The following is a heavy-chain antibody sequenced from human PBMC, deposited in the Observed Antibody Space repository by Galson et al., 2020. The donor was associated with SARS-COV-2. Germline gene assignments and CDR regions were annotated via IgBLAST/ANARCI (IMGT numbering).Heavy chain of an antibody. J-gene: IGHJ4*02. V-gene: IGHV4-31*03. D-gene: IGHD2-21*02. CDR1: GGSVSIGGYY. CDR2: ISYNGNT. Sequence: ASETLSLTCNVYGGSVSIGGYYWSWIRQHPEKGLEWIGYISYNGNTHYNPSLKSRLIISEDTSKNHFSLKLNSVNAADTAVYYCARGFCSGDCYWYYWGQGTLVTVSS. CDR3: ARGFCSGDCYWYY.